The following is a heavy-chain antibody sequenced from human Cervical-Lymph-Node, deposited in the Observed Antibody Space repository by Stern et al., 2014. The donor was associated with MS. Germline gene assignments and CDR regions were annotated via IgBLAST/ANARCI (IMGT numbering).Heavy chain of an antibody. CDR3: ARHLLLRFLDSLPYCFDY. J-gene: IGHJ4*02. CDR2: GYYNGIT. CDR1: GDSISSSTYY. V-gene: IGHV4-39*01. Sequence: QLQLQESGPGLVKPSETLSLTCTVSGDSISSSTYYWGWIRQPPGKGLECIGSGYYNGITSYNPSLKSRVISSVDKPKNQFSLTLTSVTAADTAVYYCARHLLLRFLDSLPYCFDYWGQGALVTVSS. D-gene: IGHD2/OR15-2a*01.